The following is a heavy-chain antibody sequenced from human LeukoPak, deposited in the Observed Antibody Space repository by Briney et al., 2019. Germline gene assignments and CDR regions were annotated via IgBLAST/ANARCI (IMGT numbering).Heavy chain of an antibody. Sequence: PSETLSLTCTVSGGSISSYYWSWIRQPPGKGLEWIGYIYYSGSTNCNPSLKSRVTISVDTSKNQFSLKLSSVTAADTAVYYCARSTMVRGVISPTLDYWGQGTLVTVSS. J-gene: IGHJ4*02. CDR1: GGSISSYY. CDR3: ARSTMVRGVISPTLDY. D-gene: IGHD3-10*01. V-gene: IGHV4-59*01. CDR2: IYYSGST.